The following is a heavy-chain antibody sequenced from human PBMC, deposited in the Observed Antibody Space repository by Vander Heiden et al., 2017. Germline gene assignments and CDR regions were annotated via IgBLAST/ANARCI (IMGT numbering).Heavy chain of an antibody. CDR3: AKVSQGGWYGALDY. V-gene: IGHV3-23*01. CDR1: GFTFSSYA. J-gene: IGHJ4*02. D-gene: IGHD6-19*01. Sequence: EVQLLESGGGLVQPGGSLRLSCAAPGFTFSSYAMSWVRQAPGKGLEWVSAISGSGGSTYYADSVKGRFTISRDNSKNTLYLQMNSLRAEDTAVYYCAKVSQGGWYGALDYWGQGTLVTVSS. CDR2: ISGSGGST.